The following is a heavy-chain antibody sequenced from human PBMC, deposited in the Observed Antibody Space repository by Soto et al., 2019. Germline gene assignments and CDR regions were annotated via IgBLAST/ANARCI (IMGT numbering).Heavy chain of an antibody. Sequence: EVQLLESGGGLVQPGGSLRLSCAASGFTFSSYAMNWVRQAPGKGLEWVSVISGSGGSTYYADSVKGRFTISRDNSKNTLYLQMNSLRAEDTAVYYCARRSSGWYFDYWGQGILATVSS. CDR2: ISGSGGST. J-gene: IGHJ4*02. CDR3: ARRSSGWYFDY. D-gene: IGHD6-19*01. CDR1: GFTFSSYA. V-gene: IGHV3-23*01.